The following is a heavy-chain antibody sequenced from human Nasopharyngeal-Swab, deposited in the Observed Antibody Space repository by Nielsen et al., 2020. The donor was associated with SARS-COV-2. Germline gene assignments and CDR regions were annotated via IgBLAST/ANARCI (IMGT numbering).Heavy chain of an antibody. Sequence: GESLKISCAASGFTFSSYSMNWVRQAPGKGLEWVSSISNSSYIYYADSVKGRFTISRDNAKNSLYLQMNSLRAEDTAVYYCARDGDYSGWELTDYWGQGTLVTVSS. CDR1: GFTFSSYS. V-gene: IGHV3-21*01. D-gene: IGHD1-26*01. J-gene: IGHJ4*02. CDR2: ISNSSYI. CDR3: ARDGDYSGWELTDY.